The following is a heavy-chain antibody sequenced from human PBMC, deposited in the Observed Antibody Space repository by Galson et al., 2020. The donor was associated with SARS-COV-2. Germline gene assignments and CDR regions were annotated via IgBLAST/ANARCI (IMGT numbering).Heavy chain of an antibody. V-gene: IGHV3-30*04. J-gene: IGHJ4*02. Sequence: QAGGSLRLSCAASGFTFSSYAMHWVRQAPGKGLEWVAVISYDGSNKYYADSVKGRFTISRDNSKNTLYLQMNSLRAEDTAVYYCARGRGLYGPPFDYWGQGTLVTVSS. CDR1: GFTFSSYA. CDR3: ARGRGLYGPPFDY. CDR2: ISYDGSNK. D-gene: IGHD2-8*01.